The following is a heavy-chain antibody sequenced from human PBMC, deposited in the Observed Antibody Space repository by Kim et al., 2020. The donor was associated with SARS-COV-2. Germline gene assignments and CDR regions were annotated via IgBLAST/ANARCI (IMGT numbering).Heavy chain of an antibody. J-gene: IGHJ4*02. D-gene: IGHD6-19*01. Sequence: GGSLRLSCAASGFTFSSYAMSWVRQAPGKGLEWVSSISGSGGSTNYADSVKGRFTISRDNSKNTLYLQMNSLRAEDTAVYYCAKDISSGWYGLDFWGQGTLVTVSS. CDR2: ISGSGGST. CDR1: GFTFSSYA. V-gene: IGHV3-23*01. CDR3: AKDISSGWYGLDF.